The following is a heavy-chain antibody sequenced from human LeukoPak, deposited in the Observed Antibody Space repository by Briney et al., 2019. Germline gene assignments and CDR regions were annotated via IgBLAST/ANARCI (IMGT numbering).Heavy chain of an antibody. Sequence: GGSLRLSCAASGFTFSDCYMSWIRQTPGKGLEWVSYISSSGNTVYYADSVRGRFTISRDNAKNSLYLQMSSLRAEDTAVYYCARDRGGNDFWSGYYSNWFDPWGQGTLVTVSS. CDR1: GFTFSDCY. J-gene: IGHJ5*02. CDR3: ARDRGGNDFWSGYYSNWFDP. D-gene: IGHD3-3*01. CDR2: ISSSGNTV. V-gene: IGHV3-11*04.